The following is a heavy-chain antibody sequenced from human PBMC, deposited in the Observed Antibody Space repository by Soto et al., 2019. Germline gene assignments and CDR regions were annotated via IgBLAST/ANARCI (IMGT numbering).Heavy chain of an antibody. J-gene: IGHJ4*02. D-gene: IGHD4-17*01. Sequence: QLQLQESGPGLVKPSETLSLTCTVSGGSISSSSYYWGWIRQPPGKGLEWIGSIYYSGSTYYNPSLKSRVTISVDTSKNQFSLKLSSVTAADTAVYYCARLRGPYGDPWEPFDYWGQGTLVTVSS. V-gene: IGHV4-39*01. CDR3: ARLRGPYGDPWEPFDY. CDR1: GGSISSSSYY. CDR2: IYYSGST.